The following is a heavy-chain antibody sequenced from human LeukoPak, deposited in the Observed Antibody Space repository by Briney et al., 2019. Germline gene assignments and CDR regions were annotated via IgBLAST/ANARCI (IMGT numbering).Heavy chain of an antibody. D-gene: IGHD5-18*01. CDR2: IGNTET. Sequence: GGSLRLSCAASGFPFSSYAMTWVRQAPGKGLEWVATIGNTETFYADSVTGRFTISRDNSKNTVNLQMNRLRVEDTAIYHCAKDWIQFNRVFDCFDSWGQGTLVTVSS. CDR1: GFPFSSYA. J-gene: IGHJ4*02. CDR3: AKDWIQFNRVFDCFDS. V-gene: IGHV3-23*01.